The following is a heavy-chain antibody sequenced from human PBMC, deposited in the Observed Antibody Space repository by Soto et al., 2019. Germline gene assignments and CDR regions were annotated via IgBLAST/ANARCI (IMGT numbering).Heavy chain of an antibody. Sequence: GGSLRLSCAASGFTFTRYSMNWVRQAPGKGLEWVSSISSTTNYIYYADSMKGRFTVSRDNAKNSVYLEMNSLSAEDTALYYCATWHEREHAYDVWGQGTTVTVSS. CDR3: ATWHEREHAYDV. CDR2: ISSTTNYI. V-gene: IGHV3-21*01. CDR1: GFTFTRYS. D-gene: IGHD1-1*01. J-gene: IGHJ3*01.